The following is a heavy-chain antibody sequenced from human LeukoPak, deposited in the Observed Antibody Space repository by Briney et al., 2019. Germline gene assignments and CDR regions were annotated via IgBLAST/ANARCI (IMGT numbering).Heavy chain of an antibody. V-gene: IGHV3-7*01. Sequence: PGGSLRLSCAASGSTFSSYWMSWVRQAPGKGLEWVANIKQDGSEKYYVDSVKGRFTISKDNSKNTLYLQMNSLRAEDTAVYYCARDRGGAGYYYYMDVWGKGTTVTVSS. D-gene: IGHD3-16*01. CDR3: ARDRGGAGYYYYMDV. CDR2: IKQDGSEK. CDR1: GSTFSSYW. J-gene: IGHJ6*03.